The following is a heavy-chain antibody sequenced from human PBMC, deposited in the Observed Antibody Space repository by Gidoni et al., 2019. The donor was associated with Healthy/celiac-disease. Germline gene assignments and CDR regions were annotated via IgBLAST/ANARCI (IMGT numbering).Heavy chain of an antibody. D-gene: IGHD1-26*01. V-gene: IGHV4-39*01. CDR3: ARPVRYLGSYLWHAFDI. J-gene: IGHJ3*02. CDR2: IYYTGST. CDR1: GGSFSSSSSY. Sequence: QLQLQESGPGLAKPSETLSLPCTVSGGSFSSSSSYCGWLRQPPGKGLEWIGSIYYTGSTYYNPSLKSRVTISVDTSKNQFSLKLSSVTAADTAVYYCARPVRYLGSYLWHAFDIWGQGTMVTVSS.